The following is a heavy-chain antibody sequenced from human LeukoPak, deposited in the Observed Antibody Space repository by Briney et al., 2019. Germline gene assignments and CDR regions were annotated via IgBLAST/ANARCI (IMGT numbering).Heavy chain of an antibody. CDR2: INTDGTIT. CDR3: ARWGNDYSQFDS. CDR1: GFTFSNYW. Sequence: PGGSLRLSCAASGFTFSNYWMHWVRQAPGKGLVWISRINTDGTITSYADSVKGRFTISRDNAKNTLYLQMSSLRVGDTAVYFCARWGNDYSQFDSWGQGTLVTVS. J-gene: IGHJ4*02. V-gene: IGHV3-74*01. D-gene: IGHD4-11*01.